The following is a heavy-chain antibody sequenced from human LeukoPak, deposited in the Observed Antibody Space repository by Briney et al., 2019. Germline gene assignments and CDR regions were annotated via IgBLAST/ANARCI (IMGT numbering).Heavy chain of an antibody. CDR1: GYTFTGYY. J-gene: IGHJ4*02. CDR2: INPNSGAT. D-gene: IGHD6-6*01. CDR3: ASDSGSSDFDY. V-gene: IGHV1-2*02. Sequence: GASVKVSCTASGYTFTGYYMHWVRQAPGQGLEWMGWINPNSGATNYAQKFQGRVTMTRDTSISTAYMELSRLRSDDTAVDYCASDSGSSDFDYWGQGTLVTVSS.